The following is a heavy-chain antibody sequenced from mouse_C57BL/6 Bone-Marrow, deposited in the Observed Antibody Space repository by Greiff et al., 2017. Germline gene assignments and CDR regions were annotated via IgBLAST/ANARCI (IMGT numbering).Heavy chain of an antibody. CDR2: IRSTSNNYAT. J-gene: IGHJ4*01. V-gene: IGHV10-1*01. CDR1: GFSFNTYA. Sequence: EVNVVESGGGLVQPKGSLKLSCAASGFSFNTYAMNWVRQAPGKGLEWVARIRSTSNNYATYYADSVKDRFTISRDDSESILYLQMNNLKPEDTAMYYCVRQGAKDYWGQRTSGTGFS. CDR3: VRQGAKDY.